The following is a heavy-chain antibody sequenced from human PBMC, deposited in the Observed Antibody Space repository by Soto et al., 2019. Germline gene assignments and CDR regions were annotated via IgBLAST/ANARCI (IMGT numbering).Heavy chain of an antibody. CDR3: ARAGYYDFWSGVGWFDP. D-gene: IGHD3-3*01. Sequence: SETLSLTCAVSGGSISSGGYSWSWIRQPPGKGLEWIGYIYHSGSTYYNPSLKSRVTISVDRSKNQFSLKLSSVTAADTAVYYCARAGYYDFWSGVGWFDPWGQGTLVTVSS. J-gene: IGHJ5*02. CDR1: GGSISSGGYS. V-gene: IGHV4-30-2*01. CDR2: IYHSGST.